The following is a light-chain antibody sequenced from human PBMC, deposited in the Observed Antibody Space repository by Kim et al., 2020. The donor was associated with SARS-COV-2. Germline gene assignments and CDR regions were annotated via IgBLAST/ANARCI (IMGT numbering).Light chain of an antibody. CDR1: QGISSY. CDR3: QQLNSYPLT. J-gene: IGKJ4*01. Sequence: APVQDRVTIACQDSQGISSYLAWYQQKPGQAPNVLIFSASTVQNGVQSRFSGSGSGTDFTLTISSLQPEDLATYYCQQLNSYPLTVGGGTKVDIK. CDR2: SAS. V-gene: IGKV1-9*01.